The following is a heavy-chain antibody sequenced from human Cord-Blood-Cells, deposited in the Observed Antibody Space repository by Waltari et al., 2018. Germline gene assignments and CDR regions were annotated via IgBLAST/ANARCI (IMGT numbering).Heavy chain of an antibody. CDR3: ARDRGIAVAGTDFDY. J-gene: IGHJ4*02. V-gene: IGHV3-33*01. Sequence: QVQLVESGGGVVQPGRSLRLSCAASGFTFSSYGMHWVRQAPGKGLEWVAVIWYDGSNKYYADSVKGRFTISRDNSKNTLYLQMNSLRAEDTAVYYCARDRGIAVAGTDFDYWVQGTLVTVSS. CDR1: GFTFSSYG. D-gene: IGHD6-19*01. CDR2: IWYDGSNK.